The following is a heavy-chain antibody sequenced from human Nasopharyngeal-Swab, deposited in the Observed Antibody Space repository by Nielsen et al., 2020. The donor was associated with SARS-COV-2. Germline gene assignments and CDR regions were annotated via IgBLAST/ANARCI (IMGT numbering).Heavy chain of an antibody. D-gene: IGHD3/OR15-3a*01. CDR1: GFTFSSYS. J-gene: IGHJ6*02. Sequence: GESLKISCAASGFTFSSYSMNWVRQAPGKGLEWVSYISSSSTIYYADSVKGRFTISRDNAKNSLYLQMNSLRDEDTAVYYCARDTRVDWLLSHYYGMDVWGQGTTVTVSS. CDR3: ARDTRVDWLLSHYYGMDV. V-gene: IGHV3-48*02. CDR2: ISSSSTI.